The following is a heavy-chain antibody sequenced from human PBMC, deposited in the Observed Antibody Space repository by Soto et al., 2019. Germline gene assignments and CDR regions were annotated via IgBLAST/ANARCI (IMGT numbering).Heavy chain of an antibody. CDR3: ARNKPWIQLWSTAENWFDP. CDR2: INAGNGNT. J-gene: IGHJ5*02. V-gene: IGHV1-3*01. D-gene: IGHD5-18*01. CDR1: GYTFTSYA. Sequence: GASVKVSCKASGYTFTSYAMHWVRQATGQRLEWMGWINAGNGNTKYSQKFQGRVTITRDTSASTAYMELSSLRSEDTAVYYCARNKPWIQLWSTAENWFDPWGRGTLVTVSS.